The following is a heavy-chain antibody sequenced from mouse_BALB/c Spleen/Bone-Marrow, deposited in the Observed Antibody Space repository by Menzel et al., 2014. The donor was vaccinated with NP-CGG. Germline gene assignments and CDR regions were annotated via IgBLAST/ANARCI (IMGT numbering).Heavy chain of an antibody. CDR3: ARNPPPYRLYAMDY. V-gene: IGHV2-4-1*01. CDR1: GFSLTSYG. CDR2: IWSGGST. D-gene: IGHD2-14*01. J-gene: IGHJ4*01. Sequence: VQLQQSGPGLVQPSQSLSITCTVSGFSLTSYGVHWVRQSPGKGLEWLGVIWSGGSTDYNAAFVSRLSISKDNSKSQVFFKMNSLQADDTAIYYCARNPPPYRLYAMDYWGQGTSVTVSS.